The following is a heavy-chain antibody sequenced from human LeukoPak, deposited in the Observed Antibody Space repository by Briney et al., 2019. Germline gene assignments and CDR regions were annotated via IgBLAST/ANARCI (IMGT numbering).Heavy chain of an antibody. J-gene: IGHJ4*02. V-gene: IGHV4-39*01. CDR1: GGSISGSTYF. D-gene: IGHD2-15*01. CDR2: IYYSGST. Sequence: PSETLSLTCTVSGGSISGSTYFWGWIRQPRGKGLEWIGSIYYSGSTYQNPSLKSRVTISVDTSKNQFSLKLSSVTAADTAVYYCARMSSSGWGQGTLVTVSS. CDR3: ARMSSSG.